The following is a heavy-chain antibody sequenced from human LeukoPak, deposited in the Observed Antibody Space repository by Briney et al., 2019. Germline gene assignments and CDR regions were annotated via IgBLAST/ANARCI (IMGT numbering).Heavy chain of an antibody. CDR3: ASSRNDYVWGSYRYGYYFDY. V-gene: IGHV5-51*01. CDR2: IYPGDSDT. J-gene: IGHJ4*02. D-gene: IGHD3-16*02. Sequence: GESLKISCKGSGYSFTSYWMGWVGQMPGKGLEWMGIIYPGDSDTRYSPSFQGQVTISADKSISTAYLQWSSLKASDTAMYYCASSRNDYVWGSYRYGYYFDYWGQGTLVTVSS. CDR1: GYSFTSYW.